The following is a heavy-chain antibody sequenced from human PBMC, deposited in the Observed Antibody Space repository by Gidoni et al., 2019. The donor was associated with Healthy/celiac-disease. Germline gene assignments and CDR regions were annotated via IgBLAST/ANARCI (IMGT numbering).Heavy chain of an antibody. CDR2: ISYDGSNK. J-gene: IGHJ4*02. D-gene: IGHD3-22*01. V-gene: IGHV3-30-3*01. CDR3: AREVVVIISCFDY. Sequence: QVQLVESGGGVVQPGRSLRLSCAAAGFPFSSYAMHWVRQAPGKGLEWVAVISYDGSNKYYADSVKGRFTISRDNSKNTLYLQMNSLRAEDTAVYYCAREVVVIISCFDYWGQGTLVTVSS. CDR1: GFPFSSYA.